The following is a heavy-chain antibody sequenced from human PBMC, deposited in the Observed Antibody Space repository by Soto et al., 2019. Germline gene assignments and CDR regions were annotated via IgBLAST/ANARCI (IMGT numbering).Heavy chain of an antibody. CDR2: IYPGDSDT. J-gene: IGHJ4*02. D-gene: IGHD2-15*01. Sequence: PGESLKISCKGSGYSFTNYWIAWVRQMPGKGLEWMGIIYPGDSDTRYSPSFQGQVTISADKSISTAYLQWNNLKASDTAMYYCARPRCCCGGGCESGGFDYWGQGTLVTVSS. V-gene: IGHV5-51*01. CDR3: ARPRCCCGGGCESGGFDY. CDR1: GYSFTNYW.